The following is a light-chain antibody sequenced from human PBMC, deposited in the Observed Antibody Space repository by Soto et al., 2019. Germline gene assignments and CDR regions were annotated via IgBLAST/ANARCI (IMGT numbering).Light chain of an antibody. CDR1: QSVSSY. J-gene: IGKJ4*01. CDR2: DAS. CDR3: QQRSNWPRT. Sequence: EILLTQSPANLSLSPGERATLSCRASQSVSSYLAWYQQKPGQAPRLLIYDASNRATGIPARFSGSGSGTDFTLTISSLEPEDFAVYYCQQRSNWPRTFGGGTKVDIK. V-gene: IGKV3-11*01.